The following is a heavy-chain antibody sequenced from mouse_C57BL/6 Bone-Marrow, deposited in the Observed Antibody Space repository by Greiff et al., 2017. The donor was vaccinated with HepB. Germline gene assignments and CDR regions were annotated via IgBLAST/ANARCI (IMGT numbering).Heavy chain of an antibody. CDR3: APNDGISPRGEGY. CDR1: GYSFTDYN. Sequence: VQLQQSGPELVKPGASVKISCKASGYSFTDYNMNWVKQSNGKSLEWIGVINPNYGTTSYNQKFKGKATLTVDQSSSTAYMQLNSLTSEDSAVYYWAPNDGISPRGEGYGGQGTTLTVSP. J-gene: IGHJ2*01. CDR2: INPNYGTT. D-gene: IGHD1-1*01. V-gene: IGHV1-39*01.